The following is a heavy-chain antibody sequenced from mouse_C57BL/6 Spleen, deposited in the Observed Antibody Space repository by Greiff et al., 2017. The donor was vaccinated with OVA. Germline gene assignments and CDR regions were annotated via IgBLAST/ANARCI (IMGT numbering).Heavy chain of an antibody. V-gene: IGHV1-80*01. CDR2: IYPGDGDT. D-gene: IGHD2-4*01. CDR1: GYAFSSYW. J-gene: IGHJ3*01. Sequence: QVQLQQSGAELVKPGASVKISCKASGYAFSSYWMNWVKQRPGKGLEWIGQIYPGDGDTNYNGKFKGKATLTADQSSSTAYMQLSSLTSEDSAVYFCARSGIMDDYDDWFDDWGQGTLVTVSA. CDR3: ARSGIMDDYDDWFDD.